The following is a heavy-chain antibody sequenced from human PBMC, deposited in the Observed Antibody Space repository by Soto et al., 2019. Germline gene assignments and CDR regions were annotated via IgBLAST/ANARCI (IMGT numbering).Heavy chain of an antibody. J-gene: IGHJ2*01. D-gene: IGHD4-17*01. Sequence: EVQLVESGGGLVQPGGSLRLSCVASGFSFPGYSMSWVRQTPGKGLEWVADIKHDGGETFYVESVKGRFTISRDNAKNSLYLEMNRLGADDTAVYYCAIARWLTTVAYWYFDFWGRGALVTVSS. CDR3: AIARWLTTVAYWYFDF. CDR2: IKHDGGET. CDR1: GFSFPGYS. V-gene: IGHV3-7*05.